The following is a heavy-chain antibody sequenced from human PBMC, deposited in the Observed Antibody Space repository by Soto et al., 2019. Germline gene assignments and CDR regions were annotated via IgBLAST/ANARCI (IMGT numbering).Heavy chain of an antibody. CDR1: GFTFTTCW. V-gene: IGHV3-7*03. Sequence: PGGSLRLSCEASGFTFTTCWMTWVRQAPGKGLEWVANINKDGSEKFYVDSVKGRFTISRDNAKNSLFLQMNSLRAEDTAVYYCAKELTAEQFYPIDSWGQGTLVTVSS. CDR2: INKDGSEK. CDR3: AKELTAEQFYPIDS. D-gene: IGHD2-21*02. J-gene: IGHJ4*02.